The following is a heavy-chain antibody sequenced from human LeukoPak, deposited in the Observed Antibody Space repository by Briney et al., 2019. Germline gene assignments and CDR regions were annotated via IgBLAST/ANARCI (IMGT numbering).Heavy chain of an antibody. V-gene: IGHV4-34*01. CDR3: ARQYCSSTSCSYDY. Sequence: PSETLSLTCAVYGGSFSGYYWSWIRQPPGKGLEWIGEINHSGSTNYNPSLKSRVTISVDTSKNQFSLKVSSVTAADTAVYYCARQYCSSTSCSYDYWGQGTLVTVSS. CDR2: INHSGST. D-gene: IGHD2-2*01. J-gene: IGHJ4*02. CDR1: GGSFSGYY.